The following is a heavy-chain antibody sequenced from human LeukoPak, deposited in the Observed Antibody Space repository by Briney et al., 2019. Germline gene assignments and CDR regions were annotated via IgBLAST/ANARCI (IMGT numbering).Heavy chain of an antibody. J-gene: IGHJ4*02. CDR2: IIPIFGTA. V-gene: IGHV1-69*13. D-gene: IGHD3-22*01. Sequence: SVKVSCKASGYTFTSYGISWVRQAPGQGLEWMGGIIPIFGTANYAQKFQGRVTITADESTSTAYMELSSLRSEDTAVYYCARGYYYDSSGYYPDYWGQGTLVTVSS. CDR1: GYTFTSYG. CDR3: ARGYYYDSSGYYPDY.